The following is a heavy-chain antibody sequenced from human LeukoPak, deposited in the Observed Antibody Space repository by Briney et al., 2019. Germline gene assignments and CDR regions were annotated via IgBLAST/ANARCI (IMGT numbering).Heavy chain of an antibody. D-gene: IGHD3-16*01. V-gene: IGHV3-21*01. CDR3: IRDLFDDYSLDY. Sequence: PGGSLRLSCAASGFTFSSYSMNWVRQAPGKGLEWVSSINSDSSLMFYAESVKGRFTISRDNARNSLYLQMNSLRAEDTAVYYCIRDLFDDYSLDYWGQGALVTVSS. CDR1: GFTFSSYS. CDR2: INSDSSLM. J-gene: IGHJ4*02.